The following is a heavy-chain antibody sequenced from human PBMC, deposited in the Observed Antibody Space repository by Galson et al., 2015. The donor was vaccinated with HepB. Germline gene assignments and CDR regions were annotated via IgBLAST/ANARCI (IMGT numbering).Heavy chain of an antibody. CDR3: AREDSSGLGDY. CDR2: ISSSSSYI. CDR1: GFTLSTYA. V-gene: IGHV3-21*01. J-gene: IGHJ4*02. Sequence: SLRLSCAASGFTLSTYAMSWVRQAPGKGLEWVSSISSSSSYIYYADSVKGRFTISRDNAKNSLYLQMNSLRAEDTAVYYCAREDSSGLGDYWGQGTLVTVSS. D-gene: IGHD3-22*01.